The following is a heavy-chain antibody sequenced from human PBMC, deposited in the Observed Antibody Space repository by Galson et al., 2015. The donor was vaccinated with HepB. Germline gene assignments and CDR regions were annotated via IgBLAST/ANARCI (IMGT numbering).Heavy chain of an antibody. CDR3: ARGVRYFDY. V-gene: IGHV6-1*01. Sequence: CAISGDSVSSNSGAWNWIRKSPSRGLEWLGRTYYRSRWYNDYAVSVKSRMTFRPDTSKNQFSQQLNSVTPEDTAVYYCARGVRYFDYWGPGTLVTVSS. CDR2: TYYRSRWYN. D-gene: IGHD1-14*01. J-gene: IGHJ4*02. CDR1: GDSVSSNSGA.